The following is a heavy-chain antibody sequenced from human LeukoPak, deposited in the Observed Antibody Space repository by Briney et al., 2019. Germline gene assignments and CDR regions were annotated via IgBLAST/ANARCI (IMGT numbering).Heavy chain of an antibody. CDR3: ATPYCSCLRCLDVFNM. CDR2: KYYSGSA. CDR1: GVSVSDGRYY. V-gene: IGHV4-31*03. Sequence: SETLSLTCSVSGVSVSDGRYYWTWIRQHPGKGLEWIGYKYYSGSAKYNPSLKSRLTISIDTSKNQFSLQLSSVTAADTATYYCATPYCSCLRCLDVFNMWGQGTRVTVSS. D-gene: IGHD2-15*01. J-gene: IGHJ3*02.